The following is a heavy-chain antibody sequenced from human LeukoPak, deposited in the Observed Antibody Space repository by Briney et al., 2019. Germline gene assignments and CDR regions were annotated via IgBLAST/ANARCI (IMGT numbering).Heavy chain of an antibody. V-gene: IGHV3-23*01. J-gene: IGHJ4*02. Sequence: GGSLRLSCAASGFTCTTYAMGWVRQAPGEGLEWVSSIKGGGGDPFYADSVRGRFTISRDKSKNTLYLQLNSLRVEDTAVYFCAQGGHDFNPFYCWGQGTLVTVSS. CDR1: GFTCTTYA. CDR2: IKGGGGDP. D-gene: IGHD2-21*02. CDR3: AQGGHDFNPFYC.